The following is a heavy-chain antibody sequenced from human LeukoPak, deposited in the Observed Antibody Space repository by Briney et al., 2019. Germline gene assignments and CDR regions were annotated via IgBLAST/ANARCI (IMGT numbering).Heavy chain of an antibody. Sequence: PGGSLRLSCAASGFTFSSYAMSWVRQAPGKGLEWVSAISGSGGSTYYADSVKGRFTISRDNSKNTLYLQMNSLRAEDTAVYYCAKDHSILTGYYGPNYFDYWGQGTLVTVSS. V-gene: IGHV3-23*01. D-gene: IGHD3-9*01. J-gene: IGHJ4*02. CDR2: ISGSGGST. CDR1: GFTFSSYA. CDR3: AKDHSILTGYYGPNYFDY.